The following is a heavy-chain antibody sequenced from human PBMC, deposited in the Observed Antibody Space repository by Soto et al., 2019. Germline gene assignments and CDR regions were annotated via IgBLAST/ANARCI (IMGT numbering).Heavy chain of an antibody. CDR3: ARDRGGIGGFPSWYFDY. V-gene: IGHV3-7*05. CDR2: IKQDGSEK. CDR1: GFTFSSYW. D-gene: IGHD2-15*01. Sequence: GGSLRLSCAASGFTFSSYWMSWVRQAPGKGLEWVANIKQDGSEKYYVDSVKGRFTISRDNAKNSLYLQMNSLRAEDTAVYYCARDRGGIGGFPSWYFDYWGQGTLVTVSS. J-gene: IGHJ4*02.